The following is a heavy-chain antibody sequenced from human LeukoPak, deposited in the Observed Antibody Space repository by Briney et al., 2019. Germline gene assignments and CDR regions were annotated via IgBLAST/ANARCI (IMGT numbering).Heavy chain of an antibody. CDR2: INPSGGST. Sequence: ASVKVSCKASGYTFTSYYMHWVRQAPGQGLEWMGIINPSGGSTSYAQKFQGRVTMTRDMSTSTVYMELSRLRSDDTAVYYCARTSLARYYGSGSYPADYWGQGTLVTVSS. D-gene: IGHD3-10*01. V-gene: IGHV1-46*01. J-gene: IGHJ4*02. CDR1: GYTFTSYY. CDR3: ARTSLARYYGSGSYPADY.